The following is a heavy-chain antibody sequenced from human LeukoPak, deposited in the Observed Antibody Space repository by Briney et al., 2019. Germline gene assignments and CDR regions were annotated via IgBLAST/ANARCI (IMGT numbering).Heavy chain of an antibody. CDR1: GNSFSSGYY. CDR2: IYHSGSI. D-gene: IGHD2-8*01. Sequence: SETLSLTCAVTGNSFSSGYYWGWIRQPPGKGLEWIGSIYHSGSIYYNPSLKSRVTISVDTSKNRFSLKLSSVTAADTAGYYCLGQHVTNGHYFYWGQGALVTVSS. V-gene: IGHV4-38-2*01. CDR3: LGQHVTNGHYFY. J-gene: IGHJ4*02.